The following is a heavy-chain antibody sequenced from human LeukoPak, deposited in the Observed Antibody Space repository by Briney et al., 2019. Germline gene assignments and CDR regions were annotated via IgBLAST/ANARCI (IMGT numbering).Heavy chain of an antibody. V-gene: IGHV3-7*01. CDR3: ARHIVVVTAILHAFDI. D-gene: IGHD2-21*02. Sequence: PGGSLRLSCAASGFTFSSYWMSWVRQAPGKGLEWVANIKQDGSEKYYVDSVKGRFTISRDNAKNSLYLQMNSLRAEDTAVYYCARHIVVVTAILHAFDIWGQGTMVTVSS. CDR1: GFTFSSYW. J-gene: IGHJ3*02. CDR2: IKQDGSEK.